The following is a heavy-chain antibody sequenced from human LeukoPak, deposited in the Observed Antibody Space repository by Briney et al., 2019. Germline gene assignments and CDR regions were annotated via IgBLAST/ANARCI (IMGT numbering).Heavy chain of an antibody. J-gene: IGHJ4*01. Sequence: GGSLRLSCPTSGFSFRDYAVSWFRQAPGKGLEWVGFIKSKTYGETTEYAASVKGRSSISRDDFKSIAYLQMHSLKTEDTAIYYCARGGAVVTANTFWGQGTLVTVSS. D-gene: IGHD2-21*02. V-gene: IGHV3-49*03. CDR3: ARGGAVVTANTF. CDR2: IKSKTYGETT. CDR1: GFSFRDYA.